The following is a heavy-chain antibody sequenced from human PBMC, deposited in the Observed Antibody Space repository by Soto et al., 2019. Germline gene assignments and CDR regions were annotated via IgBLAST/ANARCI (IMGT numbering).Heavy chain of an antibody. CDR3: AIDLSDYDFWSGYYYYDY. J-gene: IGHJ4*02. Sequence: PSQTLSLTCAISGDSVSSNSAAWNWIRQSPSRGLEWLGRTYYRSKWYNDYAVSVKSRITINPDTSKNQFSLQLNSVTPEDTAVYFCAIDLSDYDFWSGYYYYDYWGQGTLVTVSS. V-gene: IGHV6-1*01. CDR2: TYYRSKWYN. CDR1: GDSVSSNSAA. D-gene: IGHD3-3*01.